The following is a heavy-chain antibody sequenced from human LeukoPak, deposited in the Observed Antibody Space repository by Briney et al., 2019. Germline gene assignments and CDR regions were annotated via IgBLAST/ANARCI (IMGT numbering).Heavy chain of an antibody. CDR3: ARDGGDDYGDPQYYFDY. CDR1: GGTFSSYA. CDR2: IIPIFGTA. Sequence: GASVKVSCMASGGTFSSYAISWVRQAPGQGLEWMGGIIPIFGTANYAQKFQGRVTITADESTSTAYMELSSLRSEDTAVYYCARDGGDDYGDPQYYFDYWGQGTLVTVSS. D-gene: IGHD4-17*01. J-gene: IGHJ4*02. V-gene: IGHV1-69*13.